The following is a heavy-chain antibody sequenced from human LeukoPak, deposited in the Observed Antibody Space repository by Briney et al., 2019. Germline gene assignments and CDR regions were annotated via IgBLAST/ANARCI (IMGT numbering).Heavy chain of an antibody. CDR1: GGTFSSYA. CDR3: ATLGYCSGGSCYSKLKRSDY. D-gene: IGHD2-15*01. CDR2: IIPILGIA. J-gene: IGHJ4*02. V-gene: IGHV1-69*04. Sequence: WASVKASCKASGGTFSSYAISWVRQAPGQGLEWMGRIIPILGIANYAQKFQGRVTITADKSTSTAYMELSSLRSEDTAVYYCATLGYCSGGSCYSKLKRSDYWGQGTLVTVSS.